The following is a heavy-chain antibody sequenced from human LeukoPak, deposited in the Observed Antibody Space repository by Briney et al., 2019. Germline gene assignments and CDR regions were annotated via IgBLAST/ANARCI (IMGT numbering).Heavy chain of an antibody. D-gene: IGHD5-24*01. CDR3: ARMTYVEMATITDYYYYYMDV. CDR1: GYTFTSYG. V-gene: IGHV1-18*01. J-gene: IGHJ6*03. Sequence: ASVKVPCKASGYTFTSYGISWVRQAPGQGLEWMGWISAYNGNTNYAQKFQGRVTMTTDTSTSTAYMEQRSLRSDDTAVYYCARMTYVEMATITDYYYYYMDVWGKGTTVTVSS. CDR2: ISAYNGNT.